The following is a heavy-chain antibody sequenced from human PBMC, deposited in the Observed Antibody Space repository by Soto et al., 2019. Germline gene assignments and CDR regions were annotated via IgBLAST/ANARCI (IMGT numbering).Heavy chain of an antibody. J-gene: IGHJ6*02. D-gene: IGHD3-10*01. CDR2: IYHSGST. Sequence: QVQLQESGPGLVKPSGTLSLTCAVSGGSISSSNWWSWVRQPPGKGLEWIGGIYHSGSTNYNPSLKSRVTISVDKPKNQFTLKLSSVTAADTAVYYCASYGSGSYYGMDVWGQGTTVTVSS. CDR1: GGSISSSNW. CDR3: ASYGSGSYYGMDV. V-gene: IGHV4-4*02.